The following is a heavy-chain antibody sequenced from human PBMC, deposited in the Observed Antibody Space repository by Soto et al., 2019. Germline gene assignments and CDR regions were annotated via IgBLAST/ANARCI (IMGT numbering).Heavy chain of an antibody. CDR2: IIPIFGTA. J-gene: IGHJ6*02. V-gene: IGHV1-69*13. D-gene: IGHD3-16*02. CDR1: GGTFSSYA. Sequence: GASVKVSCKASGGTFSSYAISWVRQAPGQGLEWMGGIIPIFGTANYAQKFQGRVTITADESTSTAYMELSSLRSEDTAVYYCAKDQPTYYDYVWGSYRYPSYYYYGMDVWGQGTTVTVSS. CDR3: AKDQPTYYDYVWGSYRYPSYYYYGMDV.